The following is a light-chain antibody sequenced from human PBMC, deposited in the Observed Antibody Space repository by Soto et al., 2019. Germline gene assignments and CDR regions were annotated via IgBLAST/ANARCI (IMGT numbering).Light chain of an antibody. CDR2: DVS. Sequence: QSVLTQPASLSGSPGQSITISCTGTSSDVGGYNYVSWYQQHPGKAPKLMIYDVSNRPSGVSNRFSGSKSGNTASLTISGLQAEDEADYYCSSYTSXSTLNVFGTGTKVTVL. J-gene: IGLJ1*01. CDR1: SSDVGGYNY. CDR3: SSYTSXSTLNV. V-gene: IGLV2-14*01.